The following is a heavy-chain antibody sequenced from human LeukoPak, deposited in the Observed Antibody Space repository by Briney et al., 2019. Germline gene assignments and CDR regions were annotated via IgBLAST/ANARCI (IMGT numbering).Heavy chain of an antibody. J-gene: IGHJ6*02. CDR3: ARISIVGATYGMDV. CDR1: GGSISSCTYY. V-gene: IGHV4-39*07. D-gene: IGHD1-26*01. Sequence: SETLSLTCTVSGGSISSCTYYWGWIRQPPGKGLEWIGSIYYSGSTYYNPSLKSRVTVSVDTSKNQFSLKLSSVTAADTAVYYCARISIVGATYGMDVWGQGTTVTVSS. CDR2: IYYSGST.